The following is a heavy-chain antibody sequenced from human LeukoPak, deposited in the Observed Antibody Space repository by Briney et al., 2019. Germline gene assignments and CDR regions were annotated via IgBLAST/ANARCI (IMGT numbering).Heavy chain of an antibody. CDR1: GGSISSYY. Sequence: SETLSLTGTVSGGSISSYYWSWIRQPAGKGLEWIGRIYTTGTTNNNPSLKSRVYMSVDTSKNQFSLKLSSVTTADPAVYYCASPYDFWSGPPIWGQGTLVTVSS. V-gene: IGHV4-4*07. CDR2: IYTTGTT. CDR3: ASPYDFWSGPPI. D-gene: IGHD3-3*01. J-gene: IGHJ4*02.